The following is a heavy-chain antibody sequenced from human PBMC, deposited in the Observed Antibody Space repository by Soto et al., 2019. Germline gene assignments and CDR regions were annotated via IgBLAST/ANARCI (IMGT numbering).Heavy chain of an antibody. CDR2: IKSRAGGGTT. CDR3: TELRRSEGIDY. D-gene: IGHD2-21*01. CDR1: GFTFSDAW. Sequence: EVYLVESGGGLAEPGGSLRLSCAASGFTFSDAWMKWVRQAPGKGLEWVGRIKSRAGGGTTDYAAPVKGRFTISRDDSRDTLFLQMNSLKTEDTAVYYCTELRRSEGIDYWGQGTLVTVSS. V-gene: IGHV3-15*07. J-gene: IGHJ4*02.